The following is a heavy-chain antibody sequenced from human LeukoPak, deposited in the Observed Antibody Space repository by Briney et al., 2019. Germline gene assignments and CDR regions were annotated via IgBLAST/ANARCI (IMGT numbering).Heavy chain of an antibody. CDR3: ASPGWGSSAIDY. CDR2: ISSSSSYI. J-gene: IGHJ4*02. Sequence: PGGSLRLSCAASGFTFSSYSVNWVRQAPGKGLEWVSSISSSSSYIYYADSVKGRFTISRDNTKNSLYLQMNSLRAEDTAVYYCASPGWGSSAIDYWGQGTLVTVSS. D-gene: IGHD6-6*01. CDR1: GFTFSSYS. V-gene: IGHV3-21*01.